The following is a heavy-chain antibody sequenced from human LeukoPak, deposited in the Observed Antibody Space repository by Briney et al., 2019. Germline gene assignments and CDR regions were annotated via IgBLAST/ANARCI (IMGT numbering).Heavy chain of an antibody. D-gene: IGHD2-21*02. CDR2: IYYSGST. V-gene: IGHV4-59*08. J-gene: IGHJ4*02. CDR1: GGSISTYF. CDR3: ARLTPPRGLTERYYFDY. Sequence: SETLSLTCTVSGGSISTYFWSWIRQPPGKGLEYIGYIYYSGSTNYNPSLKSRSTISVDTSKNQFSLLLTSVAAADTAVYYCARLTPPRGLTERYYFDYWGQGTLVIVSS.